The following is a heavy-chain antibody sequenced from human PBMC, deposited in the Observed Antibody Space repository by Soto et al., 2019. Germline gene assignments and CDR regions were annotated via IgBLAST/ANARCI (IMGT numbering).Heavy chain of an antibody. V-gene: IGHV2-5*02. D-gene: IGHD6-13*01. CDR2: IYWDDDK. J-gene: IGHJ4*02. CDR3: AKDLWIAAAGTFDY. CDR1: GFSLSTSGVG. Sequence: QITLKESGPTLVKPTQTLTLTCTFSGFSLSTSGVGVGWIRQPPGKALEWLALIYWDDDKRYSPSLKSRLTITKDTSKNQVVLTMTNMDPVDTAAYYCAKDLWIAAAGTFDYWGQGTLVTVSS.